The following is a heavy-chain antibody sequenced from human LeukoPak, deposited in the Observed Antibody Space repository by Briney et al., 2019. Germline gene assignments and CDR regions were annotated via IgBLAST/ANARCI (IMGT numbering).Heavy chain of an antibody. Sequence: ASVKVSCKASGYTFTSYGISWVRQAPGQGLEWMGWISAYNGNTNYAQKLQGRVTMTTDTSTSTAYMELRSLRSDDTAVYYCARGGGSYSPGQLYYYYMDVWGKGTTVAVSS. D-gene: IGHD1-26*01. CDR3: ARGGGSYSPGQLYYYYMDV. V-gene: IGHV1-18*01. CDR2: ISAYNGNT. J-gene: IGHJ6*03. CDR1: GYTFTSYG.